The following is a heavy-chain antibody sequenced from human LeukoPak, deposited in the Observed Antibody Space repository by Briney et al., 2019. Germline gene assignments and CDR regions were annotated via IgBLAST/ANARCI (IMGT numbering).Heavy chain of an antibody. CDR2: IIPILGIA. J-gene: IGHJ5*02. Sequence: APVKVSCKASGGTFSSYAISWVRQAPGQGLEWMGRIIPILGIANYAQKFQGRVTITADKSTSTAYMELSSLRSEDTAVYYCARATVTTTDNWFDPWGQGTLVTVSS. D-gene: IGHD4-17*01. CDR3: ARATVTTTDNWFDP. CDR1: GGTFSSYA. V-gene: IGHV1-69*04.